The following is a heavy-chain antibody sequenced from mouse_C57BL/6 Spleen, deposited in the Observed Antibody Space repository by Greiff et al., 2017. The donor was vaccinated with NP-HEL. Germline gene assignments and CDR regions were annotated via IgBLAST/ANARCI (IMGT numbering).Heavy chain of an antibody. D-gene: IGHD1-1*01. J-gene: IGHJ2*01. CDR1: GYAFSSYW. CDR3: ASTAPYEYYGSSPYYFDY. Sequence: VQLQQSGAELVKPGASVKISCKASGYAFSSYWMNWVKQRPGKGLEWIGQIYPGDGDTNYNGKFKGKATLTADKSSSTAYMQLSSLTSEDSAVYFCASTAPYEYYGSSPYYFDYWGQGTTLTVSS. V-gene: IGHV1-80*01. CDR2: IYPGDGDT.